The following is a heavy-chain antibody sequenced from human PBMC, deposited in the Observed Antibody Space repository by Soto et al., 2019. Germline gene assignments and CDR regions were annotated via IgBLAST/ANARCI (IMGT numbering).Heavy chain of an antibody. CDR2: IYPGDPDT. CDR1: GYSFTSYW. CDR3: ARLLRRNLPQRGSADAFDI. Sequence: PGESLKISCKGSGYSFTSYWIGWVRQMPGKGLEWMGIIYPGDPDTRYSPSFQGQVTISADKSISTAYLQWSSLKASDTAMYYCARLLRRNLPQRGSADAFDIWGQGTMVTVSS. J-gene: IGHJ3*02. D-gene: IGHD2-2*01. V-gene: IGHV5-51*01.